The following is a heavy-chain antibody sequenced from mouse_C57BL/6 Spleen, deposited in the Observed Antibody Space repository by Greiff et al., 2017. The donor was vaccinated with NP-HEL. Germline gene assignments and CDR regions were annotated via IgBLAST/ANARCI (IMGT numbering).Heavy chain of an antibody. CDR1: GYTFTSYW. D-gene: IGHD1-1*01. CDR3: AILITTVEGDY. J-gene: IGHJ2*01. Sequence: VKLQQPGAELVMPGASVKLSCKASGYTFTSYWMHWVKQRPGQGLEWIGEIDPSDSYTNYNQKFKGKSTLTVDKSSSTAYMQLSSLTSEDSAVYYCAILITTVEGDYWGQGTTLTVSS. V-gene: IGHV1-69*01. CDR2: IDPSDSYT.